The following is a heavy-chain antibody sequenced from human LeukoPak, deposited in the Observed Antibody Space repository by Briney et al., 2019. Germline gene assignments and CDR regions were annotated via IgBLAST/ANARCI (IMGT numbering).Heavy chain of an antibody. CDR2: ISGSGSAI. J-gene: IGHJ4*02. D-gene: IGHD2-21*01. V-gene: IGHV3-48*03. CDR3: ARSSGDSDYYGY. Sequence: PGGSLRLSCVASGFTFSSFDMSWVRQAPGKGLEWISYISGSGSAIYYADSVKGRFTISRGNAKNSLNLQMYSLRAEDTALYYCARSSGDSDYYGYWGQGTLVTVSS. CDR1: GFTFSSFD.